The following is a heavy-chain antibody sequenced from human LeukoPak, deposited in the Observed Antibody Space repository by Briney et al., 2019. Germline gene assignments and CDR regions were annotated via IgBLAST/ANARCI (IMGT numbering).Heavy chain of an antibody. V-gene: IGHV3-23*01. Sequence: PGGSLRLSCAASGFTFSTYAMTWLRQAPGKGLEWVSSITGSGDGTSAADSVTGRFSISRDNSKSTLYLQMNSLRVEDTAVYYCAKAGLVRGGALDSWGQGTLVTVSS. CDR3: AKAGLVRGGALDS. CDR2: ITGSGDGT. J-gene: IGHJ4*02. D-gene: IGHD4/OR15-4a*01. CDR1: GFTFSTYA.